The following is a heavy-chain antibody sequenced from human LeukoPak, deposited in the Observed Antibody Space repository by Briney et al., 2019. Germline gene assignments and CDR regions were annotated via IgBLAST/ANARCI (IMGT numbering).Heavy chain of an antibody. D-gene: IGHD3-9*01. Sequence: GGSLRLSCAASGFTFSSYSMNWVRQAPGKGLEWVSSISTSSSYKYYADSLKGRSTISRDNAKNSLYLQMNSLGAEDTAVYYCARHSDYDILTGPNDYRGQGTLVTVSS. CDR3: ARHSDYDILTGPNDY. V-gene: IGHV3-21*01. J-gene: IGHJ4*02. CDR2: ISTSSSYK. CDR1: GFTFSSYS.